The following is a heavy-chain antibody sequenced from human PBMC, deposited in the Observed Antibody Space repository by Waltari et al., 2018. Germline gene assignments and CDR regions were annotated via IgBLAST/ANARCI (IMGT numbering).Heavy chain of an antibody. V-gene: IGHV3-53*02. J-gene: IGHJ4*02. CDR3: AREGGEWLRGGLDY. D-gene: IGHD5-12*01. CDR1: GFTVSSNY. Sequence: EVQLVETGGGLIQPGGSLRLSCAASGFTVSSNYMSWVRQAPGKGLEWVSVIYSGGSTYCADSVKGRFTISRDNSKNTLYLQMNSLRAEDTAVYYWAREGGEWLRGGLDYWGQGTLVTVSS. CDR2: IYSGGST.